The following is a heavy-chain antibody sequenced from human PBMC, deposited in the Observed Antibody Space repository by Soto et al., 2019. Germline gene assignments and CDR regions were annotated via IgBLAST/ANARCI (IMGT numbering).Heavy chain of an antibody. D-gene: IGHD5-12*01. CDR3: AAFIYSGYAFAAFDI. V-gene: IGHV1-69*02. CDR1: GGTFSNYF. J-gene: IGHJ3*02. Sequence: QVQLVQSGAEEKKPGSSVKVSCKASGGTFSNYFINWVRQAPGQGLEWMGRIVPILDITDNAQKFQGRVTITEDKSTSTVYMELSSLRSEDTAVYYCAAFIYSGYAFAAFDIWGQGTMVTVSS. CDR2: IVPILDIT.